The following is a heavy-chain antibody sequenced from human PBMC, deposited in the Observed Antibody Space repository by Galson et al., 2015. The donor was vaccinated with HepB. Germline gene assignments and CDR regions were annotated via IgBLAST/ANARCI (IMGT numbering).Heavy chain of an antibody. D-gene: IGHD1-26*01. J-gene: IGHJ4*02. CDR1: GGSISNYY. Sequence: SETLSLTCTVAGGSISNYYWSWIRQPPGKGREWIGYVRYTGTTQYNPFLNRPVTISADASGNKVSLRLSSGTAADTAVYFCARHPGRGSDVYAFDNWGQGILVAVSS. CDR2: VRYTGTT. CDR3: ARHPGRGSDVYAFDN. V-gene: IGHV4-59*08.